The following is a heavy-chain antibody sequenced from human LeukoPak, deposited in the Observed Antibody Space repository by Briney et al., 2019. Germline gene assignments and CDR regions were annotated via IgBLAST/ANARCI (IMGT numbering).Heavy chain of an antibody. CDR1: GGSISSSSYY. V-gene: IGHV4-61*05. Sequence: SETLSLTCTVSGGSISSSSYYWSWIRQPPGKGLEWIGYIYYSGSTNYNPSLKSRVTISVDTSKNQFSLKLSSVTAADTAVYYCARGSGSYFWRWSQGTLVTVSS. D-gene: IGHD1-26*01. J-gene: IGHJ4*02. CDR3: ARGSGSYFWR. CDR2: IYYSGST.